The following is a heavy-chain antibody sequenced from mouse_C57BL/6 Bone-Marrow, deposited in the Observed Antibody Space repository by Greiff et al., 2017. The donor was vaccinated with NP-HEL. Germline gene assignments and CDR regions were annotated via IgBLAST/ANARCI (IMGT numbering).Heavy chain of an antibody. J-gene: IGHJ1*03. CDR2: IYPGDGDT. CDR3: ARLTTAGYFDV. D-gene: IGHD1-2*01. CDR1: GYAFSSSW. Sequence: QVQLKQSGPELVKPGASVKISCKASGYAFSSSWMNWVKQRPGKGLEWIGRIYPGDGDTNYHGKFKGKATLTADKSSRTAYILLSSLTSEDSSVYFCARLTTAGYFDVWGTGTTVTVSS. V-gene: IGHV1-82*01.